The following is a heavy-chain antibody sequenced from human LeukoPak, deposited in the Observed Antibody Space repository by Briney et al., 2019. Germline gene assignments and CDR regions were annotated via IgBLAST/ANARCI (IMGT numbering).Heavy chain of an antibody. V-gene: IGHV1-2*02. D-gene: IGHD3-3*01. J-gene: IGHJ5*02. Sequence: ASVKVSCKASGYTFTGYYMHWVRQAPGQGLEWMGWINPNSGGTNYAQKFQGRVTMTRDTSISTAYMELSRLRSDDTAVYYCERVGAVVRSAYNWFDPWGQGTLVTVSS. CDR3: ERVGAVVRSAYNWFDP. CDR2: INPNSGGT. CDR1: GYTFTGYY.